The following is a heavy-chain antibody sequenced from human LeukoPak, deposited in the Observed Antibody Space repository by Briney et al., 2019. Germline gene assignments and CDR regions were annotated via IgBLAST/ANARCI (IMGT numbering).Heavy chain of an antibody. J-gene: IGHJ4*02. Sequence: GGSLRLSCAASGFTFDDYAMHWVRQAPGKGLEWVSGISWNSGSIGYADSVKGRFTISRDNAKNSLYLQMNSLRAEDTALYYCARGGYSGYSSSWYYFDYWGQGTLVTVSS. D-gene: IGHD6-13*01. V-gene: IGHV3-9*01. CDR1: GFTFDDYA. CDR3: ARGGYSGYSSSWYYFDY. CDR2: ISWNSGSI.